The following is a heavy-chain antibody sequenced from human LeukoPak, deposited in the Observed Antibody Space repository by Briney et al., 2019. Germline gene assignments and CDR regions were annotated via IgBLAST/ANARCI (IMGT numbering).Heavy chain of an antibody. CDR3: ARGVRGFDY. V-gene: IGHV1-8*03. J-gene: IGHJ4*02. CDR2: MNPNSGNT. Sequence: ASVKDSCKASGYTFTSYDINWVRQATGQGREWMGWMNPNSGNTGYAQKFQGRVTITRNTSMSTAYMGLSSVRSEETAVYYCARGVRGFDYWGQGTLVTVSS. CDR1: GYTFTSYD.